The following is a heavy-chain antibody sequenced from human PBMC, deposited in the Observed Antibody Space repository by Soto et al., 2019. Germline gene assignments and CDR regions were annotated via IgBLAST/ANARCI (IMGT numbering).Heavy chain of an antibody. J-gene: IGHJ4*02. CDR2: ISWNSGSI. V-gene: IGHV3-9*01. CDR1: GFTFDDYA. CDR3: AREAAAAHYYFDY. Sequence: EVQLVESGGGLVQPGRSLRLSCAASGFTFDDYAMHWVRQAPGKGLEWVSGISWNSGSIGYADSVKGRFTISRDNAKNSLYLQMNSLRAEDTALYYCAREAAAAHYYFDYWGQGTLVTVSS. D-gene: IGHD6-13*01.